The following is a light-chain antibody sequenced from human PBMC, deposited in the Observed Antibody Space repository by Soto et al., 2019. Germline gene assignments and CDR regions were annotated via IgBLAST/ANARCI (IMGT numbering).Light chain of an antibody. CDR1: QDIRIY. J-gene: IGKJ1*01. V-gene: IGKV1-27*01. Sequence: DIQMTQSPSSLSASVGDRVTITCRASQDIRIYLAWYQQKPGRVPKVLFYSTSTLQSGVPSRFSGSGSGTDFTLTISSLQPEDVATYSCQQYYSAPRTFGPGTKVEIK. CDR3: QQYYSAPRT. CDR2: STS.